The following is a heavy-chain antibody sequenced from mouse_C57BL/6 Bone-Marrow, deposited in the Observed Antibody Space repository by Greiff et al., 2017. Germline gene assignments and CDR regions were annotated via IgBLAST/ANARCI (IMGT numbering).Heavy chain of an antibody. CDR2: IYPSDSET. Sequence: QVQLQQPGAALVRPGSSVKLSCKASGYTFTSYWMDWVKQRPGQGLEWIGNIYPSDSETHYNQKFKDKATLTVDKSSSTAYMQLSSLTSEDSAVYYCARWTYGKSYWGQGTTLTVSS. V-gene: IGHV1-61*01. CDR1: GYTFTSYW. D-gene: IGHD2-1*01. CDR3: ARWTYGKSY. J-gene: IGHJ2*01.